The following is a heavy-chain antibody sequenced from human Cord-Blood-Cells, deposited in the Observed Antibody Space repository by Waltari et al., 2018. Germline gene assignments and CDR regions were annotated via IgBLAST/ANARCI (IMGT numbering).Heavy chain of an antibody. V-gene: IGHV6-1*01. D-gene: IGHD7-27*01. CDR1: GDRVASNSAA. Sequence: QVQLQQSGPGVVKPSQTLSLTWSLSGDRVASNSAAWNWIRQSPPRGLGWLGRTYYRSKWYNDYAVSVKSRITINPDTSKNQFSLQLNSVTPEVTAVYYCARSRNWDQWSWYFDLWGRGTLVTVSS. CDR2: TYYRSKWYN. CDR3: ARSRNWDQWSWYFDL. J-gene: IGHJ2*01.